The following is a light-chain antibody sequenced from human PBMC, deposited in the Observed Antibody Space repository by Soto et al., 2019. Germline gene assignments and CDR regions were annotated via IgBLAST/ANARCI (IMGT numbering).Light chain of an antibody. J-gene: IGKJ3*01. V-gene: IGKV3-20*01. Sequence: EIVLTQSPGTLSLSPGEGATVSCRVSQSINSKSLVWYQRKFGQAPRLLIYNTSSRATGIPDRFSGSGSGTDFTLSISRLEPEDIAVYYCQHYGGSFIFGPGNTVDSK. CDR1: QSINSKS. CDR3: QHYGGSFI. CDR2: NTS.